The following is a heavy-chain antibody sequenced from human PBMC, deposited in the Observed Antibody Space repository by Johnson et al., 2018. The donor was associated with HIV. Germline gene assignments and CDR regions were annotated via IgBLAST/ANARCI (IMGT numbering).Heavy chain of an antibody. CDR2: ISWNSGSI. CDR3: AKVLTHYYDSSGYYYNAVDI. Sequence: VQLVESGGGLVQPGRSLRLSCAASGFTFDDYAMHWVRQAPGKGLEWVSGISWNSGSIGYADSVKGRFTISRDNAKNSLYLQMNSLRAEDTALYYCAKVLTHYYDSSGYYYNAVDIWGQGTMVTVSS. V-gene: IGHV3-9*01. J-gene: IGHJ3*02. CDR1: GFTFDDYA. D-gene: IGHD3-22*01.